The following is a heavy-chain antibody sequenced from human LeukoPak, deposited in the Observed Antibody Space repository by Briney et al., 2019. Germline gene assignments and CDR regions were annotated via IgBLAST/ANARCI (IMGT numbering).Heavy chain of an antibody. CDR1: GFTFSSYA. CDR2: ISGSGGST. V-gene: IGHV3-23*01. CDR3: AKSSAHRQLSKYYMDV. Sequence: PGGSLRLSCAASGFTFSSYAMSWVRQAPGKGLEWVSAISGSGGSTYYADSVKGRFTISRDNSKNTLYLQMNSLRAEDTAVYYCAKSSAHRQLSKYYMDVWGKGTTVTVSS. D-gene: IGHD6-13*01. J-gene: IGHJ6*03.